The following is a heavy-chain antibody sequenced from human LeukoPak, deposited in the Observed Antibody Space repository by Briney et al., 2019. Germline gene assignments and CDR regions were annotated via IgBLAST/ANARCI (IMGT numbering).Heavy chain of an antibody. D-gene: IGHD4/OR15-4a*01. CDR3: ARDVDYANPRHDY. J-gene: IGHJ4*02. CDR1: GFTFSSYS. V-gene: IGHV3-48*01. Sequence: GGSLRLSCAASGFTFSSYSMNWVRQAPGKGLEWVSYISSSSSTIYYADSVKGRFTISRDNAKNSLYLQMNSLRAEDTAVYYCARDVDYANPRHDYWGQGTLVTVSS. CDR2: ISSSSSTI.